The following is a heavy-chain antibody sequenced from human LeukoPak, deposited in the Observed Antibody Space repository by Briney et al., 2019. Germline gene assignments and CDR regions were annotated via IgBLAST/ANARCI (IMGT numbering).Heavy chain of an antibody. CDR1: GFTFSSYA. V-gene: IGHV3-21*01. CDR2: ISSSSSYI. Sequence: PGGSLRLSCAASGFTFSSYAMSWVRQAPGKGLEWVSSISSSSSYIYYADSVKGRFTISRDNAKNSLYLQMNSLRAEDTAVYYCARVWAAAGTGDWGQGTLVTVSS. D-gene: IGHD6-13*01. CDR3: ARVWAAAGTGD. J-gene: IGHJ4*02.